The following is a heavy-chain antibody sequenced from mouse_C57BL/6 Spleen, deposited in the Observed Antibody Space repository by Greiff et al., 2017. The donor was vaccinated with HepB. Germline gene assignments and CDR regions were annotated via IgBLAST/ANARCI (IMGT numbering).Heavy chain of an antibody. D-gene: IGHD3-2*02. J-gene: IGHJ4*01. CDR2: ISSGSSTI. CDR3: ASAAQYYAMDY. Sequence: EVQRVESGGGLVKPGGSLKLSCAASGFTFSDYGMHWVRQAPEKGLEWVAYISSGSSTIYYADTVKGRFTISRDNAKNTLFLQMTSLRSEDTAMYYCASAAQYYAMDYWGQGTSVTVSS. V-gene: IGHV5-17*01. CDR1: GFTFSDYG.